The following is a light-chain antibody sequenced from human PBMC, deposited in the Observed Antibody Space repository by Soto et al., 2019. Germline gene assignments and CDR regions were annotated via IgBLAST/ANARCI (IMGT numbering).Light chain of an antibody. Sequence: QSVLTQPPSASGSPGQAVTISCTGTSRDIGGYDFVSWYQVRPGEAPQLIIYNVIGRRSGVPRRFSGSKSGTTASLTVSGLQAVDEADYYFSSYSDTNIGDFGTGTKVTV. CDR1: SRDIGGYDF. V-gene: IGLV2-8*01. CDR3: SSYSDTNIGD. J-gene: IGLJ1*01. CDR2: NVI.